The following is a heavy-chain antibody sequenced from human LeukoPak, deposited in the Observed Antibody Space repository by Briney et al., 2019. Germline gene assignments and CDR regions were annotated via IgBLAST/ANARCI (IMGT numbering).Heavy chain of an antibody. J-gene: IGHJ4*02. Sequence: ASVKVSCKASGYTFTGYYMHWVRQAPGQGLEWMGRINPNSGGTNYAQKFQGRVTMTRDTSISTAYMELSRLRSDDTAVYYWARGGSYGIRAFDYWAREPWSPSPQ. V-gene: IGHV1-2*06. CDR3: ARGGSYGIRAFDY. CDR2: INPNSGGT. D-gene: IGHD5-18*01. CDR1: GYTFTGYY.